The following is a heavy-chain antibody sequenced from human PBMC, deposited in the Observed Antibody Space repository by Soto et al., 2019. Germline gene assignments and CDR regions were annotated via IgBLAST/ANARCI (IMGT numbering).Heavy chain of an antibody. CDR1: GYTLTELS. J-gene: IGHJ4*02. V-gene: IGHV1-24*01. CDR2: FDPEDGET. Sequence: ASAKVSSKVSGYTLTELSMHSLRHSPGKGLEWMGGFDPEDGETIYAQKFQGRVTMTEDTSTDTAYMELSSLRSEDTAVYYCAKGVCQQGLLQYFALWGKGNLDTGTS. CDR3: AKGVCQQGLLQYFAL. D-gene: IGHD2-2*01.